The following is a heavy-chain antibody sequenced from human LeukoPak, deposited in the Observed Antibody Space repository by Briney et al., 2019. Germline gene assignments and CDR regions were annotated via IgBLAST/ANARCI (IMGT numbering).Heavy chain of an antibody. Sequence: GGSLRLSCAASGFTFSSYAMSWVRQAPGKGLEWFSAISGSGGSTYYADSVKGRFTISRDNSKNTLYLQMNSLRAEDTAVYYCANPYCSSTSCYKGEVYWGLGTLVTVSS. D-gene: IGHD2-2*02. CDR3: ANPYCSSTSCYKGEVY. CDR2: ISGSGGST. V-gene: IGHV3-23*01. CDR1: GFTFSSYA. J-gene: IGHJ4*02.